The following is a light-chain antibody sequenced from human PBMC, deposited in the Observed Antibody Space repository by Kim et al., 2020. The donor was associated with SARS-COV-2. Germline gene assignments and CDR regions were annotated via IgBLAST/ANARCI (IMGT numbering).Light chain of an antibody. CDR1: QSVSKS. J-gene: IGKJ4*01. CDR2: DAS. V-gene: IGKV3-11*01. CDR3: QQRSKRPLT. Sequence: EIVLTQSPATLSLSPGERATLSCRASQSVSKSLGWYQQKTGQAPRLLIYDASNRATGIPARFSGSGSGTDFTLTISSLEPEDFAVYYCQQRSKRPLTFGGGTKVDIK.